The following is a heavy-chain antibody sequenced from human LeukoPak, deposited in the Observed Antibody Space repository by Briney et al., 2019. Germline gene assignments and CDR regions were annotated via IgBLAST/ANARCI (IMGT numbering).Heavy chain of an antibody. Sequence: GGSLRLSCAASGFTFNICAMSWVRHAPGKGLGWVWGICGAGRSRYYVDSVKGRFTISRENSKNTLYLQLNSLGAEDTAVYYCAKDSQPLVTGWFVPWGQGTLVTLSS. CDR1: GFTFNICA. CDR3: AKDSQPLVTGWFVP. J-gene: IGHJ5*02. CDR2: ICGAGRSR. V-gene: IGHV3-23*01. D-gene: IGHD3-9*01.